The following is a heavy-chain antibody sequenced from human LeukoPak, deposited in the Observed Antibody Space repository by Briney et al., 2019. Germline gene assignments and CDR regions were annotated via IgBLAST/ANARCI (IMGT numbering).Heavy chain of an antibody. CDR1: GYSFTDYG. Sequence: ASVKVSCKTFGYSFTDYGINWVRQAPGRGPEWMGWISAYNGNTNYAQKLQGRVTMTTDTPTSTAYMELRSLRSDDTAVYYCARERRAHYDFWSGYYPFDYWGQGTLVTVSS. D-gene: IGHD3-3*01. V-gene: IGHV1-18*01. CDR3: ARERRAHYDFWSGYYPFDY. CDR2: ISAYNGNT. J-gene: IGHJ4*02.